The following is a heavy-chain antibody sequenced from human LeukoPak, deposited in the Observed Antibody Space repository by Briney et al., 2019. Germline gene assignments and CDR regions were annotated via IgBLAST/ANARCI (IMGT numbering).Heavy chain of an antibody. CDR2: IKQDGCEK. CDR1: GFTFSSYW. CDR3: ASQRPLDF. D-gene: IGHD1-1*01. Sequence: PGGSLRLSCVASGFTFSSYWMSWVRQTPGKGLEWVANIKQDGCEKYCVDSVKGGFNISRDNAKNSVYMHINSLRAEDTAVYYCASQRPLDFWGQGTLVTVSS. V-gene: IGHV3-7*01. J-gene: IGHJ4*02.